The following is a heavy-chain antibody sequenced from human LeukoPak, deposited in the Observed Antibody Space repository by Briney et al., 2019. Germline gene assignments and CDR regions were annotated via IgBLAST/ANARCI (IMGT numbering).Heavy chain of an antibody. J-gene: IGHJ3*02. CDR3: AKDLSGMGYNDAFDI. CDR1: GFTFSSYA. Sequence: GGSLRLSCAASGFTFSSYAMSWVRQAPGKGLEWVSAISGSGGSTYYADSVKGRFTISRVNSKNTLYLQMNSLRAEDTGVYYCAKDLSGMGYNDAFDIWGQGTMVTVSS. CDR2: ISGSGGST. V-gene: IGHV3-23*01. D-gene: IGHD1-14*01.